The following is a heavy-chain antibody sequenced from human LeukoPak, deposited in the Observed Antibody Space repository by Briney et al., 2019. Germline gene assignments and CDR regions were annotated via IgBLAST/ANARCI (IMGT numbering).Heavy chain of an antibody. CDR3: AKGEPTSSWLTQYYYYYGMDV. CDR2: ISGSGGST. Sequence: PGGSLRLSCAASGFTFSSYAMSWVRQAPGKGLEWVSAISGSGGSTYYADSVKGRFTISRGNSKNTLYLQMNSLRAEDTAVYYCAKGEPTSSWLTQYYYYYGMDVWGQGTTVTVSS. D-gene: IGHD6-13*01. CDR1: GFTFSSYA. J-gene: IGHJ6*02. V-gene: IGHV3-23*01.